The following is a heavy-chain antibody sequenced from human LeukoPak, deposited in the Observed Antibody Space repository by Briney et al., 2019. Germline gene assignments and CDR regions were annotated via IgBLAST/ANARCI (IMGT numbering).Heavy chain of an antibody. CDR3: ARHDPIQLEHLNYNWFDP. Sequence: PSETLSLTCTVSGGSISSSSYYWGWIRQPPGKGLEWIGSIYYSGSTYYNPSLKSRVTISVDTSKNQFSLKLSSVTAADTAVYYCARHDPIQLEHLNYNWFDPWGQGTLVTVSS. D-gene: IGHD1-1*01. V-gene: IGHV4-39*01. J-gene: IGHJ5*02. CDR1: GGSISSSSYY. CDR2: IYYSGST.